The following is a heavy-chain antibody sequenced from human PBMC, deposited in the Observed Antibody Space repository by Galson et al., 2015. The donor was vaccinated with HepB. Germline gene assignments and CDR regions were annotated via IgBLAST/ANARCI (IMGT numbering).Heavy chain of an antibody. CDR2: ISAYNGNT. J-gene: IGHJ6*02. V-gene: IGHV1-18*01. Sequence: SVKVSCKASGGTFSSYAISWVRQAPGQGLEWMGWISAYNGNTNYAQKLQGRVTMTTDTSTSTAYMELRSLRSDDTAVYYCARDHPHSGYDDPWDYYGMDVWGQGTTVTVSS. D-gene: IGHD5-12*01. CDR3: ARDHPHSGYDDPWDYYGMDV. CDR1: GGTFSSYA.